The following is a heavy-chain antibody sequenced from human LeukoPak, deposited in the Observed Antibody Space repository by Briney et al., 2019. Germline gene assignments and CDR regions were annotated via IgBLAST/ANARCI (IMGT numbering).Heavy chain of an antibody. CDR2: IYYSGGT. CDR1: GGSISGSTYY. CDR3: ASSPGGNYYMDV. Sequence: PSETLSLTCTVSGGSISGSTYYWGWIRQPPGKGLEWIGSIYYSGGTYYNPSLKSRVTISVDTSKNQFSLKLSSVTAADTAVYYCASSPGGNYYMDVWGKGTTVTVSS. V-gene: IGHV4-39*01. D-gene: IGHD1-1*01. J-gene: IGHJ6*03.